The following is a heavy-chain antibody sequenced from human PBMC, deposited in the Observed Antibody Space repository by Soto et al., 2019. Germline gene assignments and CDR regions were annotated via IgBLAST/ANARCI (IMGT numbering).Heavy chain of an antibody. CDR2: ISYDGSNK. CDR3: ARAVVMSIDY. V-gene: IGHV3-30-3*01. D-gene: IGHD2-15*01. CDR1: GFTFSSYA. Sequence: GGSLRLSCAASGFTFSSYAMHWVRQAPGKGLEWVAVISYDGSNKYYADSVKGRFTISRDNSKNTLYLQMNSLRAEDTAVYYCARAVVMSIDYWGQGTLVTVSS. J-gene: IGHJ4*02.